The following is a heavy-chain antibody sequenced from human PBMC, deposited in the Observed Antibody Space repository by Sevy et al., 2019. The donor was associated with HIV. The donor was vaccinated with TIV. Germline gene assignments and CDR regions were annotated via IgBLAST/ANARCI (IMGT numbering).Heavy chain of an antibody. CDR3: CTVMRLFGDPMFWFFDL. V-gene: IGHV3-15*07. J-gene: IGHJ2*01. CDR2: VKSKTDGGTT. Sequence: GGSLRLSCAVSGFTFHNAWMNWVRQTPGKGLEWVGRVKSKTDGGTTDYAAPLKGRFTILRDDSNDTLYLQLDSLKTEDTAVYYCCTVMRLFGDPMFWFFDLWGRGTLVTVSS. D-gene: IGHD3-10*02. CDR1: GFTFHNAW.